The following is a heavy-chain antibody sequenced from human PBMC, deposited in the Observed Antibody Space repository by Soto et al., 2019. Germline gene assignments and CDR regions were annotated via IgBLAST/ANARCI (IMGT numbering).Heavy chain of an antibody. Sequence: SETLSLTCAVYGGSFSGYYWSWIRQPPGKGLEWIGEINHSGSTNYNPSLKSRVTISVDTSKNQFSLKLSSVTAADTAVYYCARGGSESVVAASYYYYYYMDVWGKGTTVTVSS. J-gene: IGHJ6*03. CDR3: ARGGSESVVAASYYYYYYMDV. V-gene: IGHV4-34*01. CDR1: GGSFSGYY. D-gene: IGHD2-15*01. CDR2: INHSGST.